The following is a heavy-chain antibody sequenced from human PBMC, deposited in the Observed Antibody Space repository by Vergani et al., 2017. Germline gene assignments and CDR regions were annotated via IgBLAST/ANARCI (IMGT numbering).Heavy chain of an antibody. V-gene: IGHV1-2*02. Sequence: QVQLVQSGAEVKKPGASVKVSCKASGYTFTGYYMHWVRQAPGQGLEWMGWINPNSGGTNYAQKFQGRVTMTRGKSISTTYKELVRLRSDDAAVYYYARDDYYCWGRDYKSDDYYGMDVWGQGTTVTVSS. CDR3: ARDDYYCWGRDYKSDDYYGMDV. D-gene: IGHD3-10*01. J-gene: IGHJ6*02. CDR1: GYTFTGYY. CDR2: INPNSGGT.